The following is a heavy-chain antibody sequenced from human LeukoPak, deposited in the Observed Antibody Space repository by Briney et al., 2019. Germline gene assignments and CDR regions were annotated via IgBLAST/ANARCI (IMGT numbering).Heavy chain of an antibody. D-gene: IGHD3-9*01. CDR2: IVVGSGNT. Sequence: GASVKVSCKASGFTFTSSAVQWVRQARGQRLEWIGWIVVGSGNTNYAQKFQERVTITRDMSTSTAYMELTSLRCEDPAVSYCAAAYDISTGYHRYYFDYWGQGTLVTVSS. CDR1: GFTFTSSA. J-gene: IGHJ4*02. V-gene: IGHV1-58*01. CDR3: AAAYDISTGYHRYYFDY.